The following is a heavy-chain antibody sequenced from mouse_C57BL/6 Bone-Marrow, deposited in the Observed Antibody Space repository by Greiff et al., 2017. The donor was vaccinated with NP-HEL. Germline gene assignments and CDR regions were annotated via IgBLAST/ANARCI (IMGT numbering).Heavy chain of an antibody. J-gene: IGHJ2*01. Sequence: ESGAELVRPGASVKLSCTASGFNIKDDYMHWVKQRPEQGLEWIGWIDPENGDTEYASKFQGKATITADTSSNTAYLQLSSLTSEDTAVYYCTTPLGLFDYWGQGTTLTVSS. CDR3: TTPLGLFDY. D-gene: IGHD6-1*01. CDR2: IDPENGDT. V-gene: IGHV14-4*01. CDR1: GFNIKDDY.